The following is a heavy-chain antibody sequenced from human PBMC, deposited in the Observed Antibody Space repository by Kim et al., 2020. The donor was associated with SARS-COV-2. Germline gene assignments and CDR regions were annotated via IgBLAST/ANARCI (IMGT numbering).Heavy chain of an antibody. J-gene: IGHJ4*02. CDR1: GFTFSSYA. D-gene: IGHD2-15*01. CDR2: ISYDGSNK. V-gene: IGHV3-30*04. Sequence: GGSLRLSCAASGFTFSSYAMHWVRQAPGKGLEWVAVISYDGSNKYYADSVKGRFTISRDNSKNTLYLQMNSLRTEDTAVYYCARGRLGYCSGGSCIPPGYWGQGTLVTVSS. CDR3: ARGRLGYCSGGSCIPPGY.